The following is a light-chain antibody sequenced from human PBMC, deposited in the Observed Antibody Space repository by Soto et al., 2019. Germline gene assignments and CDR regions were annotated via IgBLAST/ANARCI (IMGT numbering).Light chain of an antibody. CDR2: DVT. V-gene: IGLV2-14*03. CDR1: SSDVGGYNY. Sequence: QSALTQPASVSGSPGQSITISCTGTSSDVGGYNYVSWYQQHPGKAPKLMIYDVTNRPSGVSNRFSGSKSGNTASLTISGLQAEDEADYYCSSYTSSSTPYVFATGTKLTVL. J-gene: IGLJ1*01. CDR3: SSYTSSSTPYV.